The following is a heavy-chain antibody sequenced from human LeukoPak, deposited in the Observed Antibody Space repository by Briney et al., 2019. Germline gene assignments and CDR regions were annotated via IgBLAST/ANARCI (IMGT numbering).Heavy chain of an antibody. CDR1: GFTFSDYY. D-gene: IGHD5-18*01. Sequence: KPGGSLRLSCAASGFTFSDYYMSWIRQAPGKGLEWISYISDSGSTIYYADSVKGRFTVSRDNATNSLYLQMNSLRAEDTAVYYCARTNWAEGYSYGYASGYYYYYMDVWGKGTTVTVSS. CDR2: ISDSGSTI. CDR3: ARTNWAEGYSYGYASGYYYYYMDV. J-gene: IGHJ6*03. V-gene: IGHV3-11*01.